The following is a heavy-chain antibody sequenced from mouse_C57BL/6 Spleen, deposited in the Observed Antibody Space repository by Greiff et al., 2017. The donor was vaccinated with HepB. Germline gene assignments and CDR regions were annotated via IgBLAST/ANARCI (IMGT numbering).Heavy chain of an antibody. CDR3: ARGGYYYGSSYGWYFDV. V-gene: IGHV1-66*01. CDR1: GYSFTSYY. D-gene: IGHD1-1*01. Sequence: VQLQQSGPELVKPGASVKISCKASGYSFTSYYIHWVKQRPGQGLEWIGWIYPGSGNTKYNEKFKGKATLTADTFSSTAYMQLSSLTSEDSAVYYCARGGYYYGSSYGWYFDVWGTGTTVTVSS. J-gene: IGHJ1*03. CDR2: IYPGSGNT.